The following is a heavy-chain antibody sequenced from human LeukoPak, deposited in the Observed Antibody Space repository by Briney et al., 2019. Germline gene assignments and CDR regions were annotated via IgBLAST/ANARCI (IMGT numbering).Heavy chain of an antibody. D-gene: IGHD5-12*01. CDR3: ARHKISYSSSSDFDL. V-gene: IGHV5-51*01. Sequence: GESLKISCKCSGYSFTTYWIGWVRQMPGKGVEWMGIVYPGDSDTRYSPSFQGQVTISADKSISTAYLQWRSLKASDTAMYYCARHKISYSSSSDFDLWGQGTLVTVSS. CDR2: VYPGDSDT. CDR1: GYSFTTYW. J-gene: IGHJ4*02.